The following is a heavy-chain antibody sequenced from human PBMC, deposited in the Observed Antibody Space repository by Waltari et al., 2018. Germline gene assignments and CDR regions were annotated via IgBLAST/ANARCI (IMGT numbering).Heavy chain of an antibody. V-gene: IGHV4-34*01. Sequence: QVQLQQWGAGLLKPSETLSLPCAVYGGSFGGYYWSWSRQSPGKGLEWIGEINHSGSTNYNPSLKSRVTISVDTSKNQFSLKVSSVTAADTAVYYCARQFSSGWYSEYWGQGTLVTVSS. J-gene: IGHJ4*02. CDR3: ARQFSSGWYSEY. D-gene: IGHD6-19*01. CDR1: GGSFGGYY. CDR2: INHSGST.